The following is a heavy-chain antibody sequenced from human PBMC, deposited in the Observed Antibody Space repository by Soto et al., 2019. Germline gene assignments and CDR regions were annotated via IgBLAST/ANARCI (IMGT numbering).Heavy chain of an antibody. Sequence: SETLSLTCSVSSDSMNSGGYYWSWIRQHPGKGLEWIGYIYSNGDTYYNPSLKSRVTISVDTSKSQFSLNLTSVTAADTAVYYCARRGGSSSGYYYYAMDVWGQGTTVTVSS. CDR3: ARRGGSSSGYYYYAMDV. D-gene: IGHD6-6*01. CDR1: SDSMNSGGYY. J-gene: IGHJ6*02. CDR2: IYSNGDT. V-gene: IGHV4-31*03.